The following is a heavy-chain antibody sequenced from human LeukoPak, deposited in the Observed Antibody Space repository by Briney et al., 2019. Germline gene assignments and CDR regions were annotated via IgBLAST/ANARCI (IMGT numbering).Heavy chain of an antibody. Sequence: ASVKVSSKASGYTFTGHYMHWVRQAPGQGLEWMGWINPNSGGTNYAQKFQGRVTMTRDTSIGTAYMELNRLRSDDTAVYYCARVVALTGTPAYYMVLWGENTRVSVSS. CDR2: INPNSGGT. CDR1: GYTFTGHY. V-gene: IGHV1-2*02. D-gene: IGHD6-19*01. CDR3: ARVVALTGTPAYYMVL. J-gene: IGHJ6*03.